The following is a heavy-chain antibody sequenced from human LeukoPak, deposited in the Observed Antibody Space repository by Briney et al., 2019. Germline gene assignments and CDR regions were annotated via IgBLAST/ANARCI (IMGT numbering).Heavy chain of an antibody. CDR2: MYYSGST. J-gene: IGHJ6*03. V-gene: IGHV4-34*01. D-gene: IGHD4-11*01. CDR3: ARGRLHRPFYYYIYV. CDR1: GFTFSDYY. Sequence: LRLSCAASGFTFSDYYMSWIRQAPGKGLEWIGSMYYSGSTYYNPSLKSRVTISVDTSKNHFSLKLSSVTAADTAVYYCARGRLHRPFYYYIYVWGKGTTVSVSS.